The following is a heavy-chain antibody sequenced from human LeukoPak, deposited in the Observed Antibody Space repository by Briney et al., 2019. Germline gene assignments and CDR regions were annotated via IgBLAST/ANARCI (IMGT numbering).Heavy chain of an antibody. CDR1: GFTFSSYA. CDR3: AKDARYYYDSSGYYYGY. J-gene: IGHJ4*02. V-gene: IGHV3-23*01. D-gene: IGHD3-22*01. CDR2: ISGSGGST. Sequence: GGSLRLSCAASGFTFSSYAMSWVRQAPGKGLEWVSAISGSGGSTYYADSVKGRFTISRDNSKNTLYLQMNSLRAEDTAVYYCAKDARYYYDSSGYYYGYWGQGTLVTASS.